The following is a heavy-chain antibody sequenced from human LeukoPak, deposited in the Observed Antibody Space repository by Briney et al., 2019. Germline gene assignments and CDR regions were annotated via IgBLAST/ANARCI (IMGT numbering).Heavy chain of an antibody. CDR3: ARQSPGIAVAGTFDY. V-gene: IGHV1-18*01. D-gene: IGHD6-19*01. CDR2: ISAYNGNT. J-gene: IGHJ4*02. Sequence: ASVKVSCKASGYTFTNYGISWVRQAPGQGLEWMGWISAYNGNTNYAQKLQGRVTMTTDTSTSTAYMELRSLRSDDTAVYYCARQSPGIAVAGTFDYWGQGTLVTVSS. CDR1: GYTFTNYG.